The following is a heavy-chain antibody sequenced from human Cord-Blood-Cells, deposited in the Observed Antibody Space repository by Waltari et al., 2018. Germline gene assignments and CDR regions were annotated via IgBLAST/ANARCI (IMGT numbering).Heavy chain of an antibody. CDR1: GGTFISYA. J-gene: IGHJ4*02. Sequence: QVHLVQSGAEVKKPGSSVKVSCKASGGTFISYAISWVRQAPGQGLEWMGGIIPIFGTANYAQKFQGRVTITADKSTSTAYMELSSLRSEDTAVYYCARDWGMYDSSGYYFDYWGQGTLVTVSS. D-gene: IGHD3-22*01. CDR3: ARDWGMYDSSGYYFDY. CDR2: IIPIFGTA. V-gene: IGHV1-69*06.